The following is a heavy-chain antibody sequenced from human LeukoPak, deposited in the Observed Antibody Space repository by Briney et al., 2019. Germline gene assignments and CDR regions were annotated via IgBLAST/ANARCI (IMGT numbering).Heavy chain of an antibody. J-gene: IGHJ4*02. V-gene: IGHV3-21*01. CDR1: GFTFSLYN. CDR3: VTYGSPWNRVDH. CDR2: MSSSTTHI. Sequence: GGSLRLSCAASGFTFSLYNMNWVRQAPGKGLKWVASMSSSTTHINYADSVNGRFTISRDNTNNLLFLQMNSVRAEDTAVYYCVTYGSPWNRVDHWGQGTLVTVSS. D-gene: IGHD1-1*01.